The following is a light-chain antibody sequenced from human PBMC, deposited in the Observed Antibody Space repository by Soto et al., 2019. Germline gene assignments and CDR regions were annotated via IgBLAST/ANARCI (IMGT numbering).Light chain of an antibody. V-gene: IGKV1-5*03. CDR1: QNINTW. J-gene: IGKJ4*01. Sequence: SQMTQSPSTLSASVGGRVTITCRASQNINTWLAWYQHKPGKAPKVLIHKASSLQSGVPSRFSGTGSGTEFTLIINSLQPDDFVTYYCQQYDSYPLTFGGGTKVEI. CDR2: KAS. CDR3: QQYDSYPLT.